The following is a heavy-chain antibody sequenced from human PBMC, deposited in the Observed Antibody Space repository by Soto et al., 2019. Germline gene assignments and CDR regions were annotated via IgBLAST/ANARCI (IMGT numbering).Heavy chain of an antibody. J-gene: IGHJ4*02. CDR1: GASISRGAYY. Sequence: QVHLQESGPGLLTPSQTLSLTCTVSGASISRGAYYWTWIRQHPGKGLEWIGYIYYSGSTYSNPSLMSRVTISVDTSKNQFSLKLSSVTAADTAVYYCARAPLNWCQGTVVSVSS. V-gene: IGHV4-31*03. CDR2: IYYSGST. CDR3: ARAPLN.